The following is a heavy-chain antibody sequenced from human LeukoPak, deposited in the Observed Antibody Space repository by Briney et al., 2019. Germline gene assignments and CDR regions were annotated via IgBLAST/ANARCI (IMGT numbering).Heavy chain of an antibody. CDR1: GFTVSSNY. Sequence: GGSLRLSCAASGFTVSSNYMSWVRQAPGKGLEWVSVIYSGGSTYYADSVKGRFTISRDNSKSTLYIQMNSLRAEDTAVYYCAREERDGYNYYWYFDLWGRGTLVTVSS. CDR3: AREERDGYNYYWYFDL. D-gene: IGHD5-24*01. CDR2: IYSGGST. J-gene: IGHJ2*01. V-gene: IGHV3-53*01.